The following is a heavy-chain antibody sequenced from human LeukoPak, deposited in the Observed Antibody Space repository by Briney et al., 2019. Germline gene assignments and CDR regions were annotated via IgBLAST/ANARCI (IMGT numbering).Heavy chain of an antibody. CDR2: ISGSSGNI. CDR3: ARVSPAGFVQIAAAGYYFDY. D-gene: IGHD6-13*01. V-gene: IGHV3-48*04. J-gene: IGHJ4*02. CDR1: GFTFSSYG. Sequence: PGGSLRLSCAASGFTFSSYGMTWVRQAPGKGLEWVSYISGSSGNIYYADSVKGRFTISRDNAKNSLYLQMNSLRAEDTAVYYCARVSPAGFVQIAAAGYYFDYWGQETLVTVSS.